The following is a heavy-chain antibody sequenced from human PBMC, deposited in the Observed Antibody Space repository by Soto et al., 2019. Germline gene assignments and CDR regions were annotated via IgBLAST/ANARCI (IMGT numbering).Heavy chain of an antibody. V-gene: IGHV3-30-3*01. CDR1: GFTFSSYA. J-gene: IGHJ4*02. CDR3: ARGQHIVVVTARSAYFDY. D-gene: IGHD2-21*02. CDR2: ISYDGSNK. Sequence: GGSLRLSCAASGFTFSSYAMHWVRQAPGKGLEWVAVISYDGSNKYYADSVKGRFTISRDNSKNTLYLQMNSLRAEDTAVYYYARGQHIVVVTARSAYFDYWGQGTLVTVSS.